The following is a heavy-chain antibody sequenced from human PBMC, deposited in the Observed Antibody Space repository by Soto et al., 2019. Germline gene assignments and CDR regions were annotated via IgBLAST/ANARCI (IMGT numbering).Heavy chain of an antibody. CDR3: ARDRLRYNWNDFPYYYYGMDV. D-gene: IGHD1-1*01. CDR1: GFTFSSYA. V-gene: IGHV3-30-3*01. Sequence: QVQLVESRGGLVQPGRSLRLSCAASGFTFSSYAMHWVRQAPGKGLEWVAVISYDGSNEYYADSVKGRFTISRDNSKNTLYLQMNSLRAEDTDVSYCARDRLRYNWNDFPYYYYGMDVWGQGTTVTVSS. J-gene: IGHJ6*02. CDR2: ISYDGSNE.